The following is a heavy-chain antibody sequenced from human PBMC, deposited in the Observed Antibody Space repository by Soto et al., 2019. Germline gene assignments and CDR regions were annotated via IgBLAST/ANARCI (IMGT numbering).Heavy chain of an antibody. CDR2: ISYDGSNQ. V-gene: IGHV3-30*18. D-gene: IGHD3-9*01. CDR1: GFIFNSYG. CDR3: AKDHDRGFLDY. Sequence: QVQLVESGGGVVQPGRSLRLSCAASGFIFNSYGMHWVRQAPGKGLEWVAVISYDGSNQYYSDSVKGRFTISRDNSKNTLYLQMNSLRPEDTAVYYCAKDHDRGFLDYWGQGSLVTVSS. J-gene: IGHJ4*02.